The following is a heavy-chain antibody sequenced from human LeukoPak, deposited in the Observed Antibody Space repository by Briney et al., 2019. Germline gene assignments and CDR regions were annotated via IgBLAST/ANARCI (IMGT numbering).Heavy chain of an antibody. Sequence: SETLSLTCAGSGGSISSGGYSWSCIRQPPGKGLEWIGYIYHSGSTYYNPSLKSRVTISVDRSKNQFSLKLSSVTAADTAVYYCARATVTDYYGMDVWGQGTTVTVSS. J-gene: IGHJ6*02. CDR2: IYHSGST. D-gene: IGHD4-17*01. CDR3: ARATVTDYYGMDV. CDR1: GGSISSGGYS. V-gene: IGHV4-30-2*01.